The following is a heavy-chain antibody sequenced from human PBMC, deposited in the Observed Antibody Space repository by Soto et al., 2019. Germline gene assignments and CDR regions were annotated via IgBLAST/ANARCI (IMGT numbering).Heavy chain of an antibody. CDR1: GFTFSSYA. V-gene: IGHV3-30-3*01. D-gene: IGHD5-18*01. J-gene: IGHJ6*02. Sequence: GGSLRLSCAASGFTFSSYAMHWVRQAPGKGLEWVAVISYDGSNKYYADSVKGRFTISRDNFKNTLYLQMNSLRAEDTAVYYCARRGWIQLVLETRSCMDVWGQGTTVTVSS. CDR3: ARRGWIQLVLETRSCMDV. CDR2: ISYDGSNK.